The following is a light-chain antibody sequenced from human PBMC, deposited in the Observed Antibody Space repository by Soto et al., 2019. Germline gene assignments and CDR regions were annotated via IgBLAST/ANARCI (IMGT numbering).Light chain of an antibody. CDR1: RRISAW. CDR2: KAS. Sequence: DIQMTQSPSTLSASLGDRVTITCRASRRISAWLACYQLKPGKAPKLLIYKASTLKTVVPSRFSGSGSGTEFTLAISNLEPDDVANNYCQQENSNPLTLGGGTKVEIK. CDR3: QQENSNPLT. V-gene: IGKV1-5*03. J-gene: IGKJ4*02.